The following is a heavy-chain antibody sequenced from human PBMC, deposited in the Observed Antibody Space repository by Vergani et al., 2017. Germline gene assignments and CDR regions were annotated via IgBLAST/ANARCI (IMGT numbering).Heavy chain of an antibody. Sequence: QVRLQESGPGLVKPSETLSLTCSVSGGSLRGYYWSWIRQPPGKELEWIGYMYHSGSTNYNPSLETRVTISGDTSKNQFSLQLNSVTAADTAVYYCGRVADFYGLGSRLLDLWGQGILVTGSS. CDR1: GGSLRGYY. CDR3: GRVADFYGLGSRLLDL. D-gene: IGHD3-10*01. J-gene: IGHJ5*02. V-gene: IGHV4-59*01. CDR2: MYHSGST.